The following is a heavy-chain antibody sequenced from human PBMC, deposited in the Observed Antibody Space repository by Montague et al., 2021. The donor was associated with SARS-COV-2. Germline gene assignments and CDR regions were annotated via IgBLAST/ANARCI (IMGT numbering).Heavy chain of an antibody. J-gene: IGHJ4*02. CDR2: XYWDDDK. V-gene: IGHV2-5*02. Sequence: PVLVKPTKTLTLTCTFSGFSLSTSGVGVGWIRQPPGKALEWLVLXYWDDDKRYSPPLQSRLTITNDTSKNQVVLTMTNMDPVDTATYYCAHRDLGRISAAGFDYWGQGTLVTVSS. D-gene: IGHD2-15*01. CDR1: GFSLSTSGVG. CDR3: AHRDLGRISAAGFDY.